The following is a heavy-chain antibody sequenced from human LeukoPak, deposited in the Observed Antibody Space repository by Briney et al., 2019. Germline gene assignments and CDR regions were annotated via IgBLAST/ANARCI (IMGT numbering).Heavy chain of an antibody. D-gene: IGHD5-18*01. J-gene: IGHJ4*02. CDR1: GGSFSGYY. CDR3: ASYPVDTAMVKKRDY. CDR2: INHSGST. Sequence: SETLSLTCAVYGGSFSGYYWSWIRQPPGKGLEWIGEINHSGSTNYNPSLKSRVTISVDTSKNQFSLKLSSVTAADTAVYYCASYPVDTAMVKKRDYWGQGTLVTVSS. V-gene: IGHV4-34*01.